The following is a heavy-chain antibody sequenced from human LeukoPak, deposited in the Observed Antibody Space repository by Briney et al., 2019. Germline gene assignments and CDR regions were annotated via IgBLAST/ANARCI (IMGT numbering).Heavy chain of an antibody. D-gene: IGHD1-7*01. CDR2: ISSSGSTI. V-gene: IGHV3-48*03. CDR1: GFTFSSYE. Sequence: GGSLRLSCAAYGFTFSSYEMNWVRQAPGKVLEWVSYISSSGSTIYYADSVKGRFTISRDNAKHSLYLQMNSLRAEDTAVYYCARSSRELGGYAPWELMPPFDYWGQGTLVTVSS. J-gene: IGHJ4*02. CDR3: ARSSRELGGYAPWELMPPFDY.